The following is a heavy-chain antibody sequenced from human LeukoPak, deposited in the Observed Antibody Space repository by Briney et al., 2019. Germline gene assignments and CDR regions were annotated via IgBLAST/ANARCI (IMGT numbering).Heavy chain of an antibody. Sequence: PGGSLRLSCAASGFTFSSYGMHWVRQAPGKGLEWVAFIRYDGSNKYYADSVKGRFTISRDNSKNTLYLQMNSLRAEDTAVYYCAKGNMITFGGVIDIDYWGQGTLVTVSS. J-gene: IGHJ4*02. CDR1: GFTFSSYG. CDR2: IRYDGSNK. D-gene: IGHD3-16*02. CDR3: AKGNMITFGGVIDIDY. V-gene: IGHV3-30*02.